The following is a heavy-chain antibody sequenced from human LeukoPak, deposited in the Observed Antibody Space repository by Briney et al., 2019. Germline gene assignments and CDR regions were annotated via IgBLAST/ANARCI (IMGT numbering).Heavy chain of an antibody. V-gene: IGHV1-18*01. CDR1: GYTFTSYG. CDR3: ARDRSYGSGRYYYMDV. CDR2: ISAYNGNT. Sequence: GASVKVSCKASGYTFTSYGISWVRQAPGQGLEWMGWISAYNGNTNYAQKLQGRVTMTTDTSTSTAYMELRSLRSDDTAVYYCARDRSYGSGRYYYMDVWGKGTTVTVSS. D-gene: IGHD3-10*01. J-gene: IGHJ6*03.